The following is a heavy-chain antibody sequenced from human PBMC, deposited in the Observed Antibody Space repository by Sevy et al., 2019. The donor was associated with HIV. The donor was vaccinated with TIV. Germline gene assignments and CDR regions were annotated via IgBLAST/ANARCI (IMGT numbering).Heavy chain of an antibody. CDR1: GGSISSSSYY. Sequence: KQSQTLSLTCTVSGGSISSSSYYWGWIRQPPGKGLEWIGSIYYSGSTYYNPSLKSRVTISVDTSKNQFSLKLSSVTAADTAVYYCARVVEGGYYYYGMDVWGQGTTVTVSS. V-gene: IGHV4-39*01. CDR2: IYYSGST. D-gene: IGHD3-10*01. J-gene: IGHJ6*02. CDR3: ARVVEGGYYYYGMDV.